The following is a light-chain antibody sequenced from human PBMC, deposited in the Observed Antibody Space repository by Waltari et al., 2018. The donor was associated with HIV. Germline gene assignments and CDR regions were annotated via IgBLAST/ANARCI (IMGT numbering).Light chain of an antibody. CDR1: SGSIARKY. CDR2: EHN. J-gene: IGLJ2*01. CDR3: QSFDSNNQV. V-gene: IGLV6-57*01. Sequence: NFMLTQPHSVSESPGRTITISCTRSSGSIARKYVHWYQQRPGSSPTTVIYEHNHRPSGVPTRSSGSIDSSSHSASLPISGLKTEDEADYYCQSFDSNNQVFGGGTKLTVL.